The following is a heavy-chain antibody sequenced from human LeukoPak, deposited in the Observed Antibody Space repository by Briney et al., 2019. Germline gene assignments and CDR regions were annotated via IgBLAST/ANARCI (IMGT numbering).Heavy chain of an antibody. V-gene: IGHV3-30*18. J-gene: IGHJ4*02. CDR2: ISFNGSDH. Sequence: ARPLRLSCAATGFTFSHHGMRWVRQAPGKGLEWVAAISFNGSDHYYADSVKGRFTMSRDNSKNTVCLQMNSLRAEDTAVYYGAKNSADTPGGALDSWGQGSLVTVSS. CDR3: AKNSADTPGGALDS. CDR1: GFTFSHHG. D-gene: IGHD5-18*01.